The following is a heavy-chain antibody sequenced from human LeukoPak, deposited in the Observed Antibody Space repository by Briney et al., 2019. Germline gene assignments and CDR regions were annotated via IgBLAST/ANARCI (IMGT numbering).Heavy chain of an antibody. Sequence: SGTLSLTCVVSGGSISSNTWWSWVRQPPNKGLEWIGEIYRSGSTNYNPSLKSRVSMSIDKSKNQFSLKVTSVTAADTAVYYCARYSSSSGCDYWGQGILVTVSS. D-gene: IGHD6-6*01. CDR1: GGSISSNTW. V-gene: IGHV4-4*02. J-gene: IGHJ4*02. CDR2: IYRSGST. CDR3: ARYSSSSGCDY.